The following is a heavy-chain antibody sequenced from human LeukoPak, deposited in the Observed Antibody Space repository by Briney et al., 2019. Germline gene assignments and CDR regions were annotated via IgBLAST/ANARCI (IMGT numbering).Heavy chain of an antibody. CDR3: ARGLWFGELVPPDGDAFDI. CDR1: GGSISSSSYY. J-gene: IGHJ3*02. V-gene: IGHV4-39*07. D-gene: IGHD3-10*01. Sequence: PSETLSLTCTVSGGSISSSSYYWGWIRQPPGKGLEWIGSIYYSGSTYYNPSLKSRVTISVDKSKNQFSLKLSSVTAADTAVYYCARGLWFGELVPPDGDAFDIWGQGTMVTVSS. CDR2: IYYSGST.